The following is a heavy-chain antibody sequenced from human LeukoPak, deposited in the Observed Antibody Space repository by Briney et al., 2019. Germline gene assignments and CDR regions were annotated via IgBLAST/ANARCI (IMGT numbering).Heavy chain of an antibody. CDR2: IIPMFGAP. V-gene: IGHV1-69*13. CDR1: GDSFSNYG. Sequence: GASVKVSCKASGDSFSNYGFSWVRQAPGQGLEWMGGIIPMFGAPNYAQRFKGRVTITAGAFTSTVYMELSSLTSDDTAVYYCARDSYYDSSGYYSSEYFQHWGQGTLVTVSS. J-gene: IGHJ1*01. CDR3: ARDSYYDSSGYYSSEYFQH. D-gene: IGHD3-22*01.